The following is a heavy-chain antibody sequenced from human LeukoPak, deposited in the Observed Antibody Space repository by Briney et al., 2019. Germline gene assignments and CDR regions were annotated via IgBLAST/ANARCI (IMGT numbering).Heavy chain of an antibody. D-gene: IGHD1-26*01. Sequence: SETLSLTCTVSGDSMGNDYWSWIRQSAGKGLEWIGRISTSGNTDHNPSLRSRVTMSMDTSRNQFSLTLTSMTAADTAVYYCARNELRSYGLVHYWGQGTLVTVSS. CDR2: ISTSGNT. V-gene: IGHV4-4*07. CDR1: GDSMGNDY. J-gene: IGHJ4*02. CDR3: ARNELRSYGLVHY.